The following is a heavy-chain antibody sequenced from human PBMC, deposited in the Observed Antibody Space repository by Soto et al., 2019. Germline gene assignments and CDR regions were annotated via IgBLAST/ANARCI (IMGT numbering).Heavy chain of an antibody. V-gene: IGHV3-23*01. D-gene: IGHD6-13*01. J-gene: IGHJ4*02. CDR3: AYSSTPFDY. CDR2: ISGSGGST. Sequence: EVQLLESVGGLVQPGGSLRLSXAXSGFXXSSYAMSXVRXAPGKGLEWVSAISGSGGSTYYADSVKGRFTISRDNSKNTLYLQMNSLRAEDTAVYYCAYSSTPFDYWGQGTLVTVSS. CDR1: GFXXSSYA.